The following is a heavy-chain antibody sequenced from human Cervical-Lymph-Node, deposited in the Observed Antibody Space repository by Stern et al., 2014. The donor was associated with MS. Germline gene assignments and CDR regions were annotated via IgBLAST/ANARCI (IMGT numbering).Heavy chain of an antibody. CDR3: APGIDY. J-gene: IGHJ4*02. Sequence: QLVESGGGVVQPGRSLRLSCAISGIMFSDSPLHWVRQAPGKGLEWVAFISNNGSHKYYGDSVRGRFTISRDNSQNTLYLEMSRLRTEDTAIYYCAPGIDYWGQGTLVSVSS. CDR1: GIMFSDSP. CDR2: ISNNGSHK. V-gene: IGHV3-30*04.